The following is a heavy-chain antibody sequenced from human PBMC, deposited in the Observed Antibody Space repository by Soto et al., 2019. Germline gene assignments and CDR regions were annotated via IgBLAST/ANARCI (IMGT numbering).Heavy chain of an antibody. J-gene: IGHJ4*02. CDR3: ASRSSGWFFDE. CDR1: GFTFSSYA. Sequence: EVQLLESGGGLVQPGGSLRLSCAASGFTFSSYAMNWVRQAPGNGLEWVSVISGSGDSTYYADSVKGRFTISRDNSKNTLYLQMNSLRAEDTAVYYCASRSSGWFFDECGQGTLVTVSS. CDR2: ISGSGDST. D-gene: IGHD6-19*01. V-gene: IGHV3-23*01.